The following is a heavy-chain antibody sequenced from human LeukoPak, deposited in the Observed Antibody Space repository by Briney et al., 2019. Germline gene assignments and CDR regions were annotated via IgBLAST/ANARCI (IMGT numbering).Heavy chain of an antibody. Sequence: GRSLRLSCAASGFTFSSYGMHWVRQAPGKGLEWVAVISYDGSNKYYADSVKGRFTISRDNSKNTLYLQMNSLRAEDMAVYYCAKGQYYYDSSGYLDVWGKGTTVTVSS. CDR3: AKGQYYYDSSGYLDV. V-gene: IGHV3-30*18. CDR1: GFTFSSYG. J-gene: IGHJ6*04. CDR2: ISYDGSNK. D-gene: IGHD3-22*01.